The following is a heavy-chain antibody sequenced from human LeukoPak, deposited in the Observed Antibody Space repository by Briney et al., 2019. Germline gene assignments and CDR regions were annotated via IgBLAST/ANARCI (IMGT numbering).Heavy chain of an antibody. Sequence: PSETLSLTCTVSGGPISSYYWSWIRQPPGKGLEWIGYIYYSGSTNYNPSLKSRVTISVDTSKNQFSLKLSSVTAADTAVYYCARGRDGSYPDYWGQGTLVTVSS. D-gene: IGHD1-26*01. CDR3: ARGRDGSYPDY. J-gene: IGHJ4*02. CDR1: GGPISSYY. CDR2: IYYSGST. V-gene: IGHV4-59*01.